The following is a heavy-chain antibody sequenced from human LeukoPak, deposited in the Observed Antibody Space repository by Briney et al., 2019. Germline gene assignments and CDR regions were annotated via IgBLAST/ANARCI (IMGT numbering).Heavy chain of an antibody. CDR3: ARTTMVRGTYYMDV. Sequence: ASVKVSCKVSGYTFTGYYMHWVRQAPGQGLEWMGWINPNSGGTYYAQKFQGRVTMTSDTSISTAYMELSRLRSDNTAVYYCARTTMVRGTYYMDVWGKGTTVTASS. D-gene: IGHD3-10*01. J-gene: IGHJ6*03. V-gene: IGHV1-2*02. CDR2: INPNSGGT. CDR1: GYTFTGYY.